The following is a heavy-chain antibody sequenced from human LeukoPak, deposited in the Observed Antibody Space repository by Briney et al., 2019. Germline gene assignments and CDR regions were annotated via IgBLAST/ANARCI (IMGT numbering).Heavy chain of an antibody. D-gene: IGHD6-13*01. CDR2: ISSSSSYI. V-gene: IGHV3-21*01. Sequence: GGSLRLSCAASGFTLSSYSMNWVRQAPGKGLEWVSFISSSSSYIYYADSVKGRFTISRDNSKNTLYLQMNSLRPEDTAVYFCAKGGVSDSGSWYGDYFDYWGQGTLVTVSS. CDR1: GFTLSSYS. J-gene: IGHJ4*02. CDR3: AKGGVSDSGSWYGDYFDY.